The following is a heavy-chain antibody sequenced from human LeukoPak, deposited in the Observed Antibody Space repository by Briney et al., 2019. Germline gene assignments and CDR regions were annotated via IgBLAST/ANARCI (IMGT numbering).Heavy chain of an antibody. Sequence: PGGSLRLSCATSGFTFSDYWMNWFRQAPGKGPEWVAIIKQDGSQTHYVDFVKGRFTISRDNDKSSLFLQMNSLRDEDTAVYYCARDPDIVLMVSPPGALLHNWFDPWGQGTLVTVSS. CDR2: IKQDGSQT. J-gene: IGHJ5*02. D-gene: IGHD2-8*01. CDR3: ARDPDIVLMVSPPGALLHNWFDP. V-gene: IGHV3-7*03. CDR1: GFTFSDYW.